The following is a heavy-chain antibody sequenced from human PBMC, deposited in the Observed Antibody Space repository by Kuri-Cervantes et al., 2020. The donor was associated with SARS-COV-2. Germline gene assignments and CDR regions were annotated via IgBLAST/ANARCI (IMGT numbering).Heavy chain of an antibody. J-gene: IGHJ3*02. CDR1: GFTFSSYG. Sequence: GGSLRLSCAASGFTFSSYGMHWVRQAPGKGLEWVAVISYDGSNKYYADSVKGRFTISRDNSKNTLYLQMNSLRAEDTAVYYCARTYSGSYNAAFDIWGQGTMVTVSS. CDR2: ISYDGSNK. V-gene: IGHV3-30*03. D-gene: IGHD1-26*01. CDR3: ARTYSGSYNAAFDI.